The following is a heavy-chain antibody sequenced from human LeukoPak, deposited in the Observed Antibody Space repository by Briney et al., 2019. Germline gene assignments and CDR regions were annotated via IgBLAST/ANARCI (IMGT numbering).Heavy chain of an antibody. CDR2: IYYSGST. J-gene: IGHJ6*03. CDR3: ARYIVGATTGYYYYYYMDV. Sequence: PSETLSLTCIVSGGSISSYYWSWIRQPPGKGLEWIGYIYYSGSTNYNPSHKSRVTISVDTSKNQFSLKLSSVTAADTAVYYCARYIVGATTGYYYYYYMDVWAKGPRSPSP. CDR1: GGSISSYY. V-gene: IGHV4-59*01. D-gene: IGHD1-26*01.